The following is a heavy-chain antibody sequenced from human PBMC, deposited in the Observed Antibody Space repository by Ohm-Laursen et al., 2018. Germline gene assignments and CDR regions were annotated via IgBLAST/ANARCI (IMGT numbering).Heavy chain of an antibody. V-gene: IGHV6-1*01. J-gene: IGHJ4*02. CDR2: TYYRSKWYN. Sequence: SDTLSLTCAISGDSVSSNSAAWNWIRQSPSRGLEWLGGTYYRSKWYNDYAVSVKSRITINPDTSKNQFSLQLNSVTPEDTAVYYCARGRGYSGWGLFDYWGQGTLVTVSS. D-gene: IGHD5-18*01. CDR1: GDSVSSNSAA. CDR3: ARGRGYSGWGLFDY.